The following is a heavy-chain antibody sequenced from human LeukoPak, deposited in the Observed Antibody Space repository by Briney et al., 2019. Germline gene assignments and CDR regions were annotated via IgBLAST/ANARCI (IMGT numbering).Heavy chain of an antibody. CDR1: GFTFSDYY. Sequence: GGPLRLSCAASGFTFSDYYMSWIRQAPGKGLEWVSYISSSGSTIYYADSVKGRFTFSRDNAKNSLYLQMNSLRAEDTAVYYCARGQWLGPQYYFDYWGQGTLVTVSS. CDR3: ARGQWLGPQYYFDY. D-gene: IGHD6-19*01. J-gene: IGHJ4*02. CDR2: ISSSGSTI. V-gene: IGHV3-11*04.